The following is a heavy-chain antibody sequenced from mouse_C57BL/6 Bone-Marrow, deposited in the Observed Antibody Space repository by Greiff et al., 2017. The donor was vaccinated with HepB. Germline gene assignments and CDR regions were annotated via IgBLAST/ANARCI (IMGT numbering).Heavy chain of an antibody. CDR1: GYAFTNYL. V-gene: IGHV1-54*01. Sequence: VQRVESGAELVRPGTSVKVSCKASGYAFTNYLIEWVKQRPGQGLEWIGVINPGSGGTNYNEKFKGKATLTADKSSSTAYMQLSSLTSEDSAVYFCARSRYFDYWGQGTTLTVSS. CDR2: INPGSGGT. CDR3: ARSRYFDY. J-gene: IGHJ2*01.